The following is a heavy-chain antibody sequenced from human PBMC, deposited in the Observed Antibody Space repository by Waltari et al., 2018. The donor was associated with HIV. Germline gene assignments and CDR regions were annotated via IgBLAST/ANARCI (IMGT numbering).Heavy chain of an antibody. V-gene: IGHV3-30*02. J-gene: IGHJ4*02. CDR2: IRYDGSKK. D-gene: IGHD2-15*01. CDR1: GFTSSSYG. CDR3: ATNIVVAATGTFDY. Sequence: QVQLVESGGGVVQPGGSLKLSFAASGFTSSSYGMHWVRQAPGKGLEWVTFIRYDGSKKHYADSVKGRFTISRDNSDNTLYLEMNSLRTEDTAVYYCATNIVVAATGTFDYWGQGTRVIVTA.